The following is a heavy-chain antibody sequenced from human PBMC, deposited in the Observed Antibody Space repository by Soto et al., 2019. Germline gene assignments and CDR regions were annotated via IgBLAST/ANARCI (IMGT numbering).Heavy chain of an antibody. J-gene: IGHJ4*02. CDR3: ARHVEQWLARYPGYFDY. Sequence: SETLSLTCTVSGGSISSSSYYWGWIRQPPGKGLEWIGSIYYSGSTYYNPSLKSRVTISVATSKNQFSLKLSSVTAADTAVYYCARHVEQWLARYPGYFDYWGQGTLVTVSS. CDR2: IYYSGST. CDR1: GGSISSSSYY. D-gene: IGHD6-19*01. V-gene: IGHV4-39*01.